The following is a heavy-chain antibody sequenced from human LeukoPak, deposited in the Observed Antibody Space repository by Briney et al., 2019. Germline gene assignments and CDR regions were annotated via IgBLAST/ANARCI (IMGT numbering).Heavy chain of an antibody. CDR1: GGSISSYY. J-gene: IGHJ4*02. CDR3: ARATSSSWYVY. Sequence: SETLSLTCTVSGGSISSYYWSWMRQPPEKGLERIGYIYYSGSTNYNPSLKSRVTISVDTSKNQFSLKLSSVSAADTAVYYCARATSSSWYVYWGQGTLVTVSS. CDR2: IYYSGST. V-gene: IGHV4-59*01. D-gene: IGHD6-13*01.